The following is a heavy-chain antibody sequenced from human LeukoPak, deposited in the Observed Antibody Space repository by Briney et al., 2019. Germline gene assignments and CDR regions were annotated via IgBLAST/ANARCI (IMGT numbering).Heavy chain of an antibody. V-gene: IGHV4-61*02. CDR1: GDSISSGDYY. D-gene: IGHD3-22*01. CDR3: ARGPYSYDSSGAFDI. J-gene: IGHJ3*02. Sequence: PSQTLSLTCTVSGDSISSGDYYWSWIRQPAGKGLEWIGRISSSGSTNYNPSLKSRVTVSVDTSKNQFSLKLSSVTAADTAVYFCARGPYSYDSSGAFDIWGQGTMVTVSS. CDR2: ISSSGST.